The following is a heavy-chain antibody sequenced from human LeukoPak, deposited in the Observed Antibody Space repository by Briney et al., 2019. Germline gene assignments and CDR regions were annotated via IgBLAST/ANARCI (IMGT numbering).Heavy chain of an antibody. Sequence: GGSLRLSCAASGFTFDDYAMHWVRQAPGNGREWVSGISWNSGSIDYADSVKGRFTISRDNAKNSLYLQMNSLRAEDTAVYYCARGGGVYSYGFDYWGQGTLVTVSS. D-gene: IGHD5-18*01. CDR3: ARGGGVYSYGFDY. CDR1: GFTFDDYA. CDR2: ISWNSGSI. V-gene: IGHV3-9*01. J-gene: IGHJ4*02.